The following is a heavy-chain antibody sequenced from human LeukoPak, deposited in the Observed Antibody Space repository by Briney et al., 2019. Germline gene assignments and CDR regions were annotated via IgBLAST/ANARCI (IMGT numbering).Heavy chain of an antibody. CDR1: GYTFTSYG. CDR2: ISAYNGNT. D-gene: IGHD6-13*01. J-gene: IGHJ4*02. V-gene: IGHV1-18*01. Sequence: GASVRVSCKASGYTFTSYGISWVRQAPGEGVEWMGWISAYNGNTNYAQKLQGRVTMPPHPSTSPAYMELRSPRSDATAVYYCARAHSSSWLPFDYWGQGTLVTVSS. CDR3: ARAHSSSWLPFDY.